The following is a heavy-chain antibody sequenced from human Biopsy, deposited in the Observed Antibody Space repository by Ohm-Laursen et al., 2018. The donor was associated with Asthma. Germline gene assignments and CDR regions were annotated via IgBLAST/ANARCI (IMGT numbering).Heavy chain of an antibody. V-gene: IGHV4-61*01. D-gene: IGHD3-10*01. CDR2: IYYTGSD. Sequence: GTLSLTWTVSGGSVSTGSYYWSWIRQPPGKGLEWLGYIYYTGSDNYNPSLKSRVTISVDTSKNQSSLRLNSVTAADTAVYYCARGPNYHGSGRAPIGMDVWGQGTTVTVSS. J-gene: IGHJ6*02. CDR1: GGSVSTGSYY. CDR3: ARGPNYHGSGRAPIGMDV.